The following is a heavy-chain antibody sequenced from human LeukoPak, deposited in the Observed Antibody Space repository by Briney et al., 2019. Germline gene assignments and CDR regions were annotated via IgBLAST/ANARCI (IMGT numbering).Heavy chain of an antibody. Sequence: GGSLRLSCAASGFTFSSSAMNWVRQAPGTGLEWVSTITGSGGSTYYADSVKGRFTISRDNAKNSLYLQMNSLTAEDTAVYFCARDLRGLDAFDIWGQGTMVTVSS. J-gene: IGHJ3*02. CDR1: GFTFSSSA. CDR2: ITGSGGST. CDR3: ARDLRGLDAFDI. V-gene: IGHV3-23*01.